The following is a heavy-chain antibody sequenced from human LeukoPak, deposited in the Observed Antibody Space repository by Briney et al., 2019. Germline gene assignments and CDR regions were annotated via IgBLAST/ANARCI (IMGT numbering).Heavy chain of an antibody. CDR1: GYTFTGYY. D-gene: IGHD3-9*01. V-gene: IGHV1-2*02. CDR2: INPNSGGT. J-gene: IGHJ4*02. CDR3: ARGRGYYDILTGYPVMIYYFDY. Sequence: GASVKVSCKASGYTFTGYYMHWVRQAPGQGLEWMGWINPNSGGTNYAQKFQGRVTMTRDTSISTAYMELSSLRSEDTAVYYCARGRGYYDILTGYPVMIYYFDYWGQGTLVTVSS.